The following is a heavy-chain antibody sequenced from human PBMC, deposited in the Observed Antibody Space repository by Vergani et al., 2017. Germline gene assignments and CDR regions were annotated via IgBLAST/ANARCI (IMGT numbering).Heavy chain of an antibody. CDR2: IDPSDSYT. CDR3: ARQVAVAGKWWGPYYYYGMDV. D-gene: IGHD6-19*01. J-gene: IGHJ6*02. CDR1: GYSFTSYW. V-gene: IGHV5-10-1*01. Sequence: QLVQSGSETKKPGESLRISCKGSGYSFTSYWISWVRQMPGKGLEWMGRIDPSDSYTNYSPSFHGHVTISADKSISTAYLQWSRLKASDTAMYYCARQVAVAGKWWGPYYYYGMDVWGQGTTVTVSS.